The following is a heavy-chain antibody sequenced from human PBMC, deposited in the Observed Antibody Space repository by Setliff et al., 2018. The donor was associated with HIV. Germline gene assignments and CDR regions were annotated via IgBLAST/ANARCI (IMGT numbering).Heavy chain of an antibody. J-gene: IGHJ4*01. CDR2: INVGKGDT. Sequence: GASVKVSCKASGGTFSTYAFSWVRQAPGQGLEWMGGINVGKGDTKYSQELQGRITITTDTSANTAYMELSGLRSDDTAVYFCARGALLAVFDFDHWGHGTLVTVSS. D-gene: IGHD3-10*01. CDR1: GGTFSTYA. V-gene: IGHV1-3*01. CDR3: ARGALLAVFDFDH.